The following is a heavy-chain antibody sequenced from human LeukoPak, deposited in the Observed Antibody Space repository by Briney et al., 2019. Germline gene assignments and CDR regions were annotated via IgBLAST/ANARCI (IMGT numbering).Heavy chain of an antibody. CDR1: GFTFDDYG. CDR2: INWNGGST. J-gene: IGHJ4*02. Sequence: GGSLRLSCAASGFTFDDYGMSWVRQAPGKGLEWVSSINWNGGSTGYADSVKGRFTISRDNSKNTLYLQMNSLRAEDTAVYYCAKDSPWTTVTCPLDYWGQGTLVTVSS. CDR3: AKDSPWTTVTCPLDY. V-gene: IGHV3-20*04. D-gene: IGHD4-17*01.